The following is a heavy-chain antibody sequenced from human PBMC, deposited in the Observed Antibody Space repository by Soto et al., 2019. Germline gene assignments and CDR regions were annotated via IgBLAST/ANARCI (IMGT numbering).Heavy chain of an antibody. J-gene: IGHJ4*02. CDR3: ARDNNWILMLAY. CDR1: SYCFTSNG. D-gene: IGHD1-20*01. Sequence: ASVKVSYRGSSYCFTSNGISWVRQAPGQGLEWMGWISAYHGNTNYAQKLRGRVTMTTDTSTSTAYMELRSLRSVYTAVYYCARDNNWILMLAYWGQGTWVT. CDR2: ISAYHGNT. V-gene: IGHV1-18*04.